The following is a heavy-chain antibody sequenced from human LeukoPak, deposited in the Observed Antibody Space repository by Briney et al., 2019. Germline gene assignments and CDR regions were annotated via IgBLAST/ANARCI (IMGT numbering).Heavy chain of an antibody. D-gene: IGHD6-19*01. Sequence: PSETLSLTCTVSGGSISSSSYYWGWIRQPPGKGLEWIGSICYSGSTYYNPSLKSRVIISVDTSKNQLSLKLSSVTAAETAVYYCARQKGYSSGWYFDYWGQGTLVTVSS. CDR3: ARQKGYSSGWYFDY. V-gene: IGHV4-39*01. CDR2: ICYSGST. J-gene: IGHJ4*02. CDR1: GGSISSSSYY.